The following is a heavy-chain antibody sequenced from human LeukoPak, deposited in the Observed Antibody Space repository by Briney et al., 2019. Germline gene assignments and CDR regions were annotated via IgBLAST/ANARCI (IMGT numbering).Heavy chain of an antibody. D-gene: IGHD1-26*01. CDR2: IWHDGSYE. CDR1: GFTFSRYG. Sequence: GGSLRLSCAAAGFTFSRYGMHWGRQAPGKGLEWVAVIWHDGSYEYYADSVKGRFTISRDSSKNTLYLQMNSLRAEDTAVYYCAKDRVGATSLDCWGQGTLVTVSS. V-gene: IGHV3-33*06. CDR3: AKDRVGATSLDC. J-gene: IGHJ4*02.